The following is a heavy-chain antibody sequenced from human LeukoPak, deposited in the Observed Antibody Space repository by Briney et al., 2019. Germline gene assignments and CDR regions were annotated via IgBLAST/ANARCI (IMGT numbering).Heavy chain of an antibody. D-gene: IGHD3-3*01. CDR3: ARDRITIFGVVIMGFDY. Sequence: SETLSLTCAVYGGSFSGYYWSWIRQPPGKGLEWIGEINHSGSTNYNPSLKSRVTISVDTSKNQFSLKLSSVTAADTAVHYCARDRITIFGVVIMGFDYWGQGTLVTVSS. J-gene: IGHJ4*02. V-gene: IGHV4-34*01. CDR2: INHSGST. CDR1: GGSFSGYY.